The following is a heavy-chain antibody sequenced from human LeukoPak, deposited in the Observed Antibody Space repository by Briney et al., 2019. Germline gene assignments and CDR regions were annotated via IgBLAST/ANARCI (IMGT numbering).Heavy chain of an antibody. J-gene: IGHJ3*02. D-gene: IGHD6-13*01. CDR3: AKDLSSSWPNAFHI. CDR1: GFTFASHA. CDR2: ISGSSSST. V-gene: IGHV3-23*01. Sequence: RGSLRLSCTASGFTFASHAMSWVRPAPGEGLEWVSLISGSSSSTYYADSVQGRFTPSRDNSKNTLYLQMNSLRAEDTAVYYCAKDLSSSWPNAFHIWGQGTMVTVSS.